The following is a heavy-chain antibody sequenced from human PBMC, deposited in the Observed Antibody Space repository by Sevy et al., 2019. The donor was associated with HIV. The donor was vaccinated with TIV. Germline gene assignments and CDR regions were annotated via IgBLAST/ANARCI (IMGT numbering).Heavy chain of an antibody. Sequence: GGSLRLSCAASGFTFRNYGMHWVRQAPGKGLEWVALISYGGHKKYYADSVKGRFTISRDNSESTLSLQMDSLRAEDTGIYYRAKTRDEWLMHYFVDLWGQGALVTVSS. D-gene: IGHD3-3*01. V-gene: IGHV3-30*18. CDR3: AKTRDEWLMHYFVDL. J-gene: IGHJ5*02. CDR1: GFTFRNYG. CDR2: ISYGGHKK.